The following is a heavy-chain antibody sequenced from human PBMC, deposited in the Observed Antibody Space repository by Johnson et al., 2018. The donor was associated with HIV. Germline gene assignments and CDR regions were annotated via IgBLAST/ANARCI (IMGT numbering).Heavy chain of an antibody. J-gene: IGHJ3*02. CDR2: ISYDGSNK. CDR3: AKIPSDYYDSSGYYYHGAFDI. D-gene: IGHD3-22*01. V-gene: IGHV3-30*18. Sequence: QVQLVESGGGVVQPGRSLRLSCAASGFTFSSYAMHWVRQAPGKGLEWVAVISYDGSNKYYADSVKGRFTISRDNSKNTLYLQMNSLRAEDTAVYYCAKIPSDYYDSSGYYYHGAFDIWGQGTMVTVSS. CDR1: GFTFSSYA.